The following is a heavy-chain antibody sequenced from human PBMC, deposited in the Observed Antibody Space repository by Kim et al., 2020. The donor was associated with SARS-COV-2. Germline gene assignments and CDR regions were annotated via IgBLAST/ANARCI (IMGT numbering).Heavy chain of an antibody. CDR1: GFTFSIYS. J-gene: IGHJ4*01. D-gene: IGHD3-22*01. Sequence: GGSLRLSCAASGFTFSIYSMNWVRQAPGKGLEWVSSISSSSSYIYYGDSVKGRFTISRDNAKNLVYLQMNSLRAEDTAVYYCARVYYDSSAPGGGFDYWG. CDR3: ARVYYDSSAPGGGFDY. CDR2: ISSSSSYI. V-gene: IGHV3-21*01.